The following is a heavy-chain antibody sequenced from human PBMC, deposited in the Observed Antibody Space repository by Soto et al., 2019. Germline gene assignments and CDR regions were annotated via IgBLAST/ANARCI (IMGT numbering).Heavy chain of an antibody. CDR1: GGSISSGGYY. D-gene: IGHD1-26*01. CDR2: IYYSGST. Sequence: PSETLSLTCTVSGGSISSGGYYWSWIRQHPGKGLEWIGYIYYSGSTYYNPSLKSRVTISVDTSKNQFSLKLSSVTAADTAVYYCARRPLWVGSAFDIWGQGTMVTVSS. V-gene: IGHV4-31*03. CDR3: ARRPLWVGSAFDI. J-gene: IGHJ3*02.